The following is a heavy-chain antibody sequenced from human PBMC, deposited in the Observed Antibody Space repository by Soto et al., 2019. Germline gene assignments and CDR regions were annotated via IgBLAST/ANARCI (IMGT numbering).Heavy chain of an antibody. CDR1: GFTFSSYG. D-gene: IGHD3-3*02. CDR2: ISYDGSNK. CDR3: AKTVSKYYFDY. Sequence: GGSLRLSCAASGFTFSSYGMHWVRQAPGKGLEWVAVISYDGSNKYYADSVKGRFTISRDNSKNTLYLQMNSLRAEDTAVYYCAKTVSKYYFDYWGQGTLVTVSS. V-gene: IGHV3-30*18. J-gene: IGHJ4*02.